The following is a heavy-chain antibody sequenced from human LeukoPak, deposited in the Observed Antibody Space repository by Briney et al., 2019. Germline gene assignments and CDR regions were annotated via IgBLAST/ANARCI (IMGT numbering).Heavy chain of an antibody. V-gene: IGHV4-39*01. J-gene: IGHJ5*02. Sequence: PSETLSLTCTVSGGSISSSSYYWGWIRQPPGKGLEWIGSIYYSGSTYYNPSLKSRVTISVDTSKNQFSLKLSSVTAADTAVYYCARRVRYPNWFDPWGQGTLVTVSS. CDR2: IYYSGST. CDR3: ARRVRYPNWFDP. CDR1: GGSISSSSYY. D-gene: IGHD3-16*02.